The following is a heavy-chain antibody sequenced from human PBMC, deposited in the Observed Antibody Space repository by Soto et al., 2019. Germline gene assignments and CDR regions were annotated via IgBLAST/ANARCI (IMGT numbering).Heavy chain of an antibody. CDR1: GFTFSSYE. Sequence: VGSLRLSCSASGFTFSSYEMHWVRQAPGKGLEYVSAISSNGGNTYYADSVKGRFTISRDNSKNTLYLQMSSLRAEDTAVYYCVKDFQGYAHDYWGQGTLVTVSS. D-gene: IGHD1-1*01. CDR2: ISSNGGNT. CDR3: VKDFQGYAHDY. V-gene: IGHV3-64D*06. J-gene: IGHJ4*02.